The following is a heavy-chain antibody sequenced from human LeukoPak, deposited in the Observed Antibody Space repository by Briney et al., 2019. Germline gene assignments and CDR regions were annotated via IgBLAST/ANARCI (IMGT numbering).Heavy chain of an antibody. CDR3: AKLRDYYFDF. J-gene: IGHJ4*02. V-gene: IGHV3-30*02. CDR1: GFTFSSYG. Sequence: GGSLRLSCAASGFTFSSYGMHWVRQAPGRGLEWVAFIRYDGSNKYYADSVKGRFTISRDNSKNTLYLQMNSLRAEDTAVYYCAKLRDYYFDFWGQGTLLTVPS. CDR2: IRYDGSNK. D-gene: IGHD2-21*02.